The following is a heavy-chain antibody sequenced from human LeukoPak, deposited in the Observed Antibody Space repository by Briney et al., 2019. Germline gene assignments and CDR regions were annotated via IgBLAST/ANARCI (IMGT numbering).Heavy chain of an antibody. V-gene: IGHV6-1*01. J-gene: IGHJ3*02. CDR3: ARIDSPWGSSDAFDM. D-gene: IGHD7-27*01. CDR2: TYYTSKWYN. Sequence: SQTLSLTCAISGDNVSRNSVVWNWIRQSPLRGLEWLGRTYYTSKWYNDYAVFLKSRININPDISKNQFSLQLNSVTPEDTAAYYCARIDSPWGSSDAFDMWGQGTMVTVSS. CDR1: GDNVSRNSVV.